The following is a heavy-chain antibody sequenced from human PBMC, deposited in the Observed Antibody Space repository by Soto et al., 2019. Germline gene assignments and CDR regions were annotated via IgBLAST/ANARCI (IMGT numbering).Heavy chain of an antibody. V-gene: IGHV1-69*13. D-gene: IGHD3-3*01. J-gene: IGHJ6*02. CDR3: ARDTVLRFLEWLFPRGYYYGMDV. Sequence: ASVKVSCKASGGTFSSYAISWVRQAPGQGLEWMGGIIPIFGTANYAQKFQGRVTITADESTSTAYMELSSLRSEDTAVYYCARDTVLRFLEWLFPRGYYYGMDVWGQGTTVTVSS. CDR2: IIPIFGTA. CDR1: GGTFSSYA.